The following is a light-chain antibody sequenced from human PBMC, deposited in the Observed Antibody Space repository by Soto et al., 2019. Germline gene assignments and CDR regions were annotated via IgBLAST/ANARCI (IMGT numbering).Light chain of an antibody. V-gene: IGLV3-21*02. J-gene: IGLJ1*01. CDR3: QVWNGRSFQGV. Sequence: YELTVPPSGSVITEQKASIACGGDSIGTKSVNWYQQRPGRAPVVVVYDDSDRPTGIPERFSGSNSGNTATLTISRVEAGDEADYYCQVWNGRSFQGVFGPGTKVTVL. CDR1: SIGTKS. CDR2: DDS.